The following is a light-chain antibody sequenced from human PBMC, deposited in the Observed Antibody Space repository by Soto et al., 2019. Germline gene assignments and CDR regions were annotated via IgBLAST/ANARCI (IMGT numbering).Light chain of an antibody. V-gene: IGKV3-11*01. CDR2: DAS. CDR3: QQRSNWPFT. CDR1: QSVSGY. Sequence: EMVLTQSPATLSLSPGERATLYCRASQSVSGYLAWYQQQPGQAPRLLIYDASNRATGIPARFSGSGSGTDYSLTIGSLEPGGFAVYYCQQRSNWPFTFGPGTTVYVK. J-gene: IGKJ3*01.